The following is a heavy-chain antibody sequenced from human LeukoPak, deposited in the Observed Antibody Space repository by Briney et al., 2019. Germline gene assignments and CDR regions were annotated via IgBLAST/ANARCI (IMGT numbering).Heavy chain of an antibody. Sequence: GASVKVSCKASGYTFTSYGISWVRQAPGQGLEWMGWISAYNGNTNYAQKLQGRVTMTRNTSISTAYMELSSLRSEDTAVYYCARARRGHYYDTNYYYYYMDVWGKGTTVTVSS. D-gene: IGHD3-22*01. CDR3: ARARRGHYYDTNYYYYYMDV. CDR1: GYTFTSYG. CDR2: ISAYNGNT. V-gene: IGHV1-18*01. J-gene: IGHJ6*03.